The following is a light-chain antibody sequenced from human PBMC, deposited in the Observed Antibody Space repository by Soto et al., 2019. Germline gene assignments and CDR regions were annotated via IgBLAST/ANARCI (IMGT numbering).Light chain of an antibody. J-gene: IGLJ2*01. CDR3: CSYAGYYTVV. CDR2: DVS. V-gene: IGLV2-11*01. Sequence: QSALTQARSVSGSPGQSVTISCTGTSSDVGGYNYVSWYQQYPGKAPKLMIYDVSKRPSGVPDRFSGSKSGNTASLTISGLQGEDEADYYCCSYAGYYTVVFGGGTKLTVL. CDR1: SSDVGGYNY.